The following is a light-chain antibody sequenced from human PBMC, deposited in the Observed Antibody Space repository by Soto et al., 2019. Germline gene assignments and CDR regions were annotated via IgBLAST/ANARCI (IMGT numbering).Light chain of an antibody. CDR1: QSVSSK. CDR2: GAS. V-gene: IGKV3-15*01. Sequence: EIVMTQSPATLSLSPGEGATLSCRASQSVSSKLAWYQQKTGQAPRLLIYGASTRATVSPARFSGSGSGKEFTLIIRSLHSEDSAVYYCQQYNSSLLTFGQGTKVEIK. CDR3: QQYNSSLLT. J-gene: IGKJ1*01.